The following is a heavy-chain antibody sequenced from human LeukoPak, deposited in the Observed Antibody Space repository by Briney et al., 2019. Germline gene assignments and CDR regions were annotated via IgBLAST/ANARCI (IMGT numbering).Heavy chain of an antibody. J-gene: IGHJ4*02. CDR1: GYTFTSYY. CDR2: FDPEDGET. V-gene: IGHV1-24*01. Sequence: ASVKVSCKASGYTFTSYYMHWVRQAPGKGLEWMGGFDPEDGETIYAQKFQGRVTMTEDTSTDTAYMELSSLRSEDTAVYYCATGIAVAVFDYWGQGTLVTVSS. D-gene: IGHD6-19*01. CDR3: ATGIAVAVFDY.